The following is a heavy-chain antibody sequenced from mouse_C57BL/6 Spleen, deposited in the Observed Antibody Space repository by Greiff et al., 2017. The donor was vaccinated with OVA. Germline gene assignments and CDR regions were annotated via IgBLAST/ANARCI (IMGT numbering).Heavy chain of an antibody. V-gene: IGHV5-17*01. J-gene: IGHJ1*03. CDR1: GFTFSDYG. D-gene: IGHD1-1*01. Sequence: VQLKESGGGLVKPGGSLKLSCAASGFTFSDYGMHWVRQAPEKGLEWVAYISSGSSTIYYADTVKGRFTISRDNAKNTLFLQMTSLRSEDTAMYYCARPGYYGSSSYWYFDVWGTGTTVTVSS. CDR3: ARPGYYGSSSYWYFDV. CDR2: ISSGSSTI.